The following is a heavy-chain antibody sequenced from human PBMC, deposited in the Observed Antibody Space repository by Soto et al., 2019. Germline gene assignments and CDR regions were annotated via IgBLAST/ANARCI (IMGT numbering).Heavy chain of an antibody. J-gene: IGHJ6*02. CDR3: GENGQTPFYYYGMDV. V-gene: IGHV1-18*01. D-gene: IGHD3-16*01. CDR1: GYTFTRYG. CDR2: ISGYNGDT. Sequence: QGQLVQSGPEVKKPGASVKVSCKASGYTFTRYGISWVRQAPGQGLEWMGWISGYNGDTNYAQQVQRRVTMTIDPSTWIAYMELRSLTSDGPAIYYWGENGQTPFYYYGMDVWGPGTTVTVSS.